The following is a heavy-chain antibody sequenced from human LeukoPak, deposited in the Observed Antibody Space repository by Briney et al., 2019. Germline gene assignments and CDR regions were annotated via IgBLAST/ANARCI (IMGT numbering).Heavy chain of an antibody. V-gene: IGHV3-30*03. CDR1: GFTFSSYG. D-gene: IGHD4-17*01. CDR3: ATTVKSYYYGMDV. CDR2: ISYDGSNK. Sequence: GGSLRLSCAASGFTFSSYGMHWVRQAPGKGLEWVAVISYDGSNKYYADSVKGRFTISRDNSKNTLYLQMNSLRAEDTAVYYCATTVKSYYYGMDVWGQGTAVTVSS. J-gene: IGHJ6*02.